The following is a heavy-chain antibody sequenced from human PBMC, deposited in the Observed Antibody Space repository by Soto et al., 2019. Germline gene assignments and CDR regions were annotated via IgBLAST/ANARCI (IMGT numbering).Heavy chain of an antibody. CDR2: ISYDVNNK. J-gene: IGHJ4*02. CDR1: GFTFSSYA. D-gene: IGHD5-18*01. Sequence: QVQLVESGGGVVQPGRSLRLSCAASGFTFSSYAMHWVRQAPGKGLEWVAVISYDVNNKYYADSVKGRFTISRDNSKSTVYLQMNSLGPEDTALYVCASARGYSTFQYCLHFDYWGQGSLVTVSS. CDR3: ASARGYSTFQYCLHFDY. V-gene: IGHV3-30-3*01.